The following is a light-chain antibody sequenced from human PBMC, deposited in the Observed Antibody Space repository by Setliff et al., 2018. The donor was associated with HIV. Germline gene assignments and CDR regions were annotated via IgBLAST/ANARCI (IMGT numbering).Light chain of an antibody. CDR1: SSDVGRYNL. CDR2: QAS. CDR3: CSNTGSNTYV. Sequence: QSALTQPASVSGSPGQSITISCTGTSSDVGRYNLVSWYQQQPGKPPKLMIYQASKRTSGVSNRFSGSKSGNTASLTISGLQAEDEADYYCCSNTGSNTYVFGTGTKVTVL. J-gene: IGLJ1*01. V-gene: IGLV2-23*01.